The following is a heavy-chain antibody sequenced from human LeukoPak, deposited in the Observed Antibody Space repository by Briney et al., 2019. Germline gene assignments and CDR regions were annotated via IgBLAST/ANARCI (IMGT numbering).Heavy chain of an antibody. D-gene: IGHD2-2*01. CDR2: IIPIFGTA. CDR1: GGTFSSYA. CDR3: ARGLVVPAPFDY. J-gene: IGHJ4*02. V-gene: IGHV1-69*13. Sequence: SVKVSCKASGGTFSSYAISWVRQAPGQGLEWMGGIIPIFGTANYAQKFQGRVTITADESTSTAYMELSSLRSEDTAVYCCARGLVVPAPFDYWGQGTLVTVSS.